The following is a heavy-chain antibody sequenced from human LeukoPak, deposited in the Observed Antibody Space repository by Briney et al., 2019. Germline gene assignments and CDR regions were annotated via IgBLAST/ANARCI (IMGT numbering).Heavy chain of an antibody. Sequence: PGGSLRLSCVASGFTFDSLWMTWVRQAPGKGLEWVANIKEDGSEKYYVNSVKGRFTISRDNAKKSLYLQMNSLGAEDTAVYYCARTYSSGLLVAPWGQGTLVTVSS. CDR2: IKEDGSEK. CDR3: ARTYSSGLLVAP. D-gene: IGHD3-10*01. J-gene: IGHJ5*02. V-gene: IGHV3-7*01. CDR1: GFTFDSLW.